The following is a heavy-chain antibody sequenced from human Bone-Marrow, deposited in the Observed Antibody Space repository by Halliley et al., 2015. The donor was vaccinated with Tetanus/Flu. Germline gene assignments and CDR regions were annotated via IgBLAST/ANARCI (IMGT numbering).Heavy chain of an antibody. Sequence: SLRLSCEASGFTFDDYAMHWVRQAPGKGLEWVSGITWNSATIGYAASVKGRFTISRDNAKHSLYLQMNSLRAEDTAFYYCAKDSYGGGVLVSPDYWGQGTLVSVSS. CDR1: GFTFDDYA. CDR3: AKDSYGGGVLVSPDY. CDR2: ITWNSATI. J-gene: IGHJ4*02. D-gene: IGHD3-16*02. V-gene: IGHV3-9*01.